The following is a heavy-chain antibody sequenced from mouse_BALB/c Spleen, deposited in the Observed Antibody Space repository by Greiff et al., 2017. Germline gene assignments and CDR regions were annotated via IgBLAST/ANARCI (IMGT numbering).Heavy chain of an antibody. D-gene: IGHD2-1*01. V-gene: IGHV1-4*02. CDR3: ASSWIYCPFAY. Sequence: QVQLKQSAAELARPGASVKMSCKASGYTFTSYPMHWVKQRPGQGLEWIGYINPSSGYTEYNQKYKDKTTLTADKTSSTAYMQLSSLTSEDSAVYYCASSWIYCPFAYWGQGTLVTVSA. CDR2: INPSSGYT. J-gene: IGHJ3*01. CDR1: GYTFTSYP.